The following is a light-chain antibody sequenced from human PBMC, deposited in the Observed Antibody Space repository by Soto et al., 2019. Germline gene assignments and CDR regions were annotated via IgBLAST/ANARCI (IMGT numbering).Light chain of an antibody. V-gene: IGKV2-28*01. CDR1: QSLLHSSGYNY. Sequence: DISMTQLPLSPAPTPGEPVSVSCTSSQSLLHSSGYNYLDWYLQKPGQSPHLLIYLASNRASGVPARFSGSGSGTDFTLNISGLEAGDIGIYYCMQALQTPITFGQGTRVEI. J-gene: IGKJ5*01. CDR3: MQALQTPIT. CDR2: LAS.